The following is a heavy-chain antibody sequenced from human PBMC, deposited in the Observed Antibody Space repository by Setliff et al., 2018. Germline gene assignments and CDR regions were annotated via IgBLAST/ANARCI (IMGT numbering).Heavy chain of an antibody. CDR3: ASCRYQVPYDY. Sequence: SETLSLTCTVSGASLSSGTYYWGWIRQPPGKGLEWIGRIYYRGDTYYNASLKGRLTISVDTAQNQFSLRLTSVTAADTGVYYCASCRYQVPYDYWGQGILVTVSS. V-gene: IGHV4-39*01. D-gene: IGHD2-2*01. CDR1: GASLSSGTYY. CDR2: IYYRGDT. J-gene: IGHJ4*02.